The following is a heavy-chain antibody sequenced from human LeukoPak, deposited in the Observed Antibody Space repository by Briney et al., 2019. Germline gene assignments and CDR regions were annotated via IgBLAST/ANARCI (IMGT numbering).Heavy chain of an antibody. CDR3: ALPGGDIVVVPAAIAAFDY. CDR1: GGTFSSYA. CDR2: IIPIFGTA. Sequence: ASVKVSCKASGGTFSSYAISWVRQAPGQGLEWMGRIIPIFGTANYAQKFQDRVTITTDESTSTAYMELSSLRSEDTAVYYCALPGGDIVVVPAAIAAFDYWGQGTLVTVSS. D-gene: IGHD2-2*02. V-gene: IGHV1-69*05. J-gene: IGHJ4*02.